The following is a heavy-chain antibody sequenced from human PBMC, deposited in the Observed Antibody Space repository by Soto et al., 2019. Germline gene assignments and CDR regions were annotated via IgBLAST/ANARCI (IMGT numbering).Heavy chain of an antibody. Sequence: SLRLSCAASGFTFSSYAMSWVRQAPGKGLEWVSAISGSGGSTYYADSVKGRFTISRDNSKNTLYLQMNSLRAEDTAVYYCAKFVGGDVAYFDYWGQGTLVTVSS. CDR3: AKFVGGDVAYFDY. D-gene: IGHD2-21*02. V-gene: IGHV3-23*01. J-gene: IGHJ4*02. CDR2: ISGSGGST. CDR1: GFTFSSYA.